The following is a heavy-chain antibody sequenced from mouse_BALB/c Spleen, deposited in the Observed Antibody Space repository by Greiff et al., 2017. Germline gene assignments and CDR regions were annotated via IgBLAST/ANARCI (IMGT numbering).Heavy chain of an antibody. CDR2: ISYSGST. CDR1: GYSITSDYA. CDR3: ARGIYDGYYGLFAY. V-gene: IGHV3-2*02. D-gene: IGHD2-3*01. J-gene: IGHJ3*01. Sequence: EVQLMESGPGLVKPSQSLSLTCTVTGYSITSDYAWNWIRQFPGNNLEWMGYISYSGSTSYNPSLKSRISITRDTSKNQFFLQLNSVTTEDTATYYCARGIYDGYYGLFAYWGQGTLVTVSA.